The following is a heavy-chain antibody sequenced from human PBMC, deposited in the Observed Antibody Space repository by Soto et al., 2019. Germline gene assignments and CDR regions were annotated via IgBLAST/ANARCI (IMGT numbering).Heavy chain of an antibody. CDR3: AREGPMGNHYYYYGMDV. D-gene: IGHD7-27*01. CDR1: GFTFSSYG. J-gene: IGHJ6*02. CDR2: IWYDGSNK. Sequence: GGSLRLSCAASGFTFSSYGMHWVRQAPGKGLEWVAVIWYDGSNKYYADSVKGRFTISRDNSKNTLYLQMNSLRAEDTAVYYCAREGPMGNHYYYYGMDVWGQGTTVTVSS. V-gene: IGHV3-33*01.